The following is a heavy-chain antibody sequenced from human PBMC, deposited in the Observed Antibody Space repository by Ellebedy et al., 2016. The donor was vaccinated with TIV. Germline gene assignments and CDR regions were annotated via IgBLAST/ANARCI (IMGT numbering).Heavy chain of an antibody. V-gene: IGHV3-30*18. CDR3: AKDPLQLRYLEWLPPYYFDH. J-gene: IGHJ4*02. Sequence: GESLKISXAASGFTFSSYGMHWVRQAPGKGLEWVAVISYDGSNKYYADSVKGRFTISRDNSKNTLYLQMNSLRAEDTAVYYCAKDPLQLRYLEWLPPYYFDHWGQGTLVTVSS. CDR2: ISYDGSNK. D-gene: IGHD3-3*01. CDR1: GFTFSSYG.